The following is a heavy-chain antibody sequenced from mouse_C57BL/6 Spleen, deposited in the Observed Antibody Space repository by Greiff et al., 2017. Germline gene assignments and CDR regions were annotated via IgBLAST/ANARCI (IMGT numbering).Heavy chain of an antibody. V-gene: IGHV1-76*01. CDR2: IYPGSGNT. CDR3: ARGDGNSRYAMDY. D-gene: IGHD2-1*01. CDR1: GYTFTDYY. Sequence: VQLQQSGAELVRPGASVKLSCKASGYTFTDYYINWVKQRPGQGLEWIARIYPGSGNTYYNEKFKGKATLTAEKSSSTAYMQLSSLTSEDSAVYFCARGDGNSRYAMDYWGQGTSVTVSS. J-gene: IGHJ4*01.